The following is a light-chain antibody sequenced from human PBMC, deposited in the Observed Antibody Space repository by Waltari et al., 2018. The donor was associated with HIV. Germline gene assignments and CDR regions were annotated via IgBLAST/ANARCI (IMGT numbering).Light chain of an antibody. Sequence: QSALSQPASVSASPGQPITISCNGSSSDVGPYNSVSCYQQHPVTDTKLTSYELSHRPSGVFIRFSGSKSGCTASLTISGRQSEDEADYYCSSYTSGNAVLFGGGTKVTVL. CDR1: SSDVGPYNS. V-gene: IGLV2-14*01. J-gene: IGLJ2*01. CDR3: SSYTSGNAVL. CDR2: ELS.